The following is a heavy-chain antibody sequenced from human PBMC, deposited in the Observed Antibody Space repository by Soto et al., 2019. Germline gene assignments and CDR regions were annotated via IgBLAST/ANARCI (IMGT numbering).Heavy chain of an antibody. CDR1: GFSFSSFS. CDR3: ARLGDYGSGSY. CDR2: ISGGGTTT. J-gene: IGHJ4*02. Sequence: EVHLVESGGDLVQPGGSLRLSCAASGFSFSSFSMNWVRQAPGKGLEWVSYISGGGTTTYYPDSVKGRFTISRDDAKNSLHLQMNSLQAEDTAVYYCARLGDYGSGSYWGQGTLVTVSS. D-gene: IGHD3-10*01. V-gene: IGHV3-48*04.